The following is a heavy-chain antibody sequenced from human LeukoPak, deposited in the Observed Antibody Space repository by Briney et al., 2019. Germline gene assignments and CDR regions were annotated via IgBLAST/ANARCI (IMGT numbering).Heavy chain of an antibody. J-gene: IGHJ6*02. D-gene: IGHD3-3*01. CDR1: GYSFTSYW. CDR3: ARLGYDFWSGPNYYYYGMDV. CDR2: IYPGDSDT. Sequence: GESLKISCKGSGYSFTSYWIGWVRQMPGKGLEWMGIIYPGDSDTRYSPSLQGQVTISADKSISTAYLQWSSLKASDTAMYYCARLGYDFWSGPNYYYYGMDVWGQGTTVTVSS. V-gene: IGHV5-51*01.